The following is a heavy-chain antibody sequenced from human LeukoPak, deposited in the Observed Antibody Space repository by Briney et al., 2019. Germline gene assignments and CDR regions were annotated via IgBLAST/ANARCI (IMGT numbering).Heavy chain of an antibody. Sequence: SETLSLTCTVCGGSISSGSYYWSWIRQPAGKGLEWIGRIYTSGSTNYNPSLTSRVTISVDTSKNQFSLKLSSVTAEDTAVYYCARVPQYYYDSSGYSDYWGPGTLVTVSS. CDR1: GGSISSGSYY. D-gene: IGHD3-22*01. CDR2: IYTSGST. J-gene: IGHJ4*02. CDR3: ARVPQYYYDSSGYSDY. V-gene: IGHV4-61*02.